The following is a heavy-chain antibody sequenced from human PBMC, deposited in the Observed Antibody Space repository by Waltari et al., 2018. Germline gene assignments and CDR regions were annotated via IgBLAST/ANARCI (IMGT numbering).Heavy chain of an antibody. J-gene: IGHJ4*02. Sequence: QVQLVQSGAEVKKPGSSVKVSCKASGGTFSSYAISWVRQAPGQGLEWMGGIIPILGIANYAQKCQGRVTITADKSTSTAYMELSSLRSEDTAVYYCATHSSGWYYFDYWGQGTLVTVSS. V-gene: IGHV1-69*10. CDR3: ATHSSGWYYFDY. D-gene: IGHD6-19*01. CDR2: IIPILGIA. CDR1: GGTFSSYA.